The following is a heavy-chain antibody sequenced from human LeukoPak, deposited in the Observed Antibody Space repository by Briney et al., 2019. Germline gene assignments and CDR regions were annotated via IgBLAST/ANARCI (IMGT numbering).Heavy chain of an antibody. CDR1: GDSISSGPYY. V-gene: IGHV4-39*01. CDR3: ARRDDSSGYHKIFDY. D-gene: IGHD3-22*01. CDR2: IYYGENT. Sequence: SETLSPTCTVSGDSISSGPYYWGWIRQPPGKGLEWIGNIYYGENTYYNPSLKSRVTISIDTSNNQFYLKLSSLTAADTAVYYCARRDDSSGYHKIFDYWGQGTLVTVSS. J-gene: IGHJ4*02.